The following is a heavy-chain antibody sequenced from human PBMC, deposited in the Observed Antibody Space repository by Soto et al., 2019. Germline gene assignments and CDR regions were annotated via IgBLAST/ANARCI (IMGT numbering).Heavy chain of an antibody. CDR1: GGSISSGGYY. V-gene: IGHV4-31*03. J-gene: IGHJ4*02. CDR2: IYYSGST. CDR3: ARVFGGYHPYYFDY. Sequence: PSETLSLTCTVSGGSISSGGYYWSWIRQHPGKGLEWIGYIYYSGSTYYNPSLKSRVTISVDTSKNQFSLKLSSVTAADTAVYYCARVFGGYHPYYFDYWGQETLVTVSS. D-gene: IGHD3-22*01.